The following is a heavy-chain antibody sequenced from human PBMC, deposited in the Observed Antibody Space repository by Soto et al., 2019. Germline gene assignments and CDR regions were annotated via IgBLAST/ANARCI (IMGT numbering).Heavy chain of an antibody. Sequence: QVQLVQSGAEVKKPGASVKVSCKASGYTFTSYAMHWVRQAPGQRLEWMGWINAGNGNTKYSQKFKGRVTITRDTSASTAYMELSSLRSADTAVYYCARDPGYSYGYNWGQGTLVTVSS. J-gene: IGHJ4*02. CDR3: ARDPGYSYGYN. D-gene: IGHD5-18*01. V-gene: IGHV1-3*01. CDR2: INAGNGNT. CDR1: GYTFTSYA.